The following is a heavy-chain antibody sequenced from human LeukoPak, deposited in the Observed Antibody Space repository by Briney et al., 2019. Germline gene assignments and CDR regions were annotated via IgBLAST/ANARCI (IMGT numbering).Heavy chain of an antibody. Sequence: SETLSLTCAVYGGFFSAYYWSWIRQPPGKGLEWIGEINHSGSTNYDPSLKSRVTISVDTSKNQFSLKPSSVTAADTAVYYCARTTVTTDDAFDIWGQGTMVTVSS. CDR3: ARTTVTTDDAFDI. J-gene: IGHJ3*02. CDR2: INHSGST. V-gene: IGHV4-34*01. D-gene: IGHD4-11*01. CDR1: GGFFSAYY.